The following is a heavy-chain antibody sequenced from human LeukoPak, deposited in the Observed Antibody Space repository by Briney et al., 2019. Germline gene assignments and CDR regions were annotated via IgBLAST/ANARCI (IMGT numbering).Heavy chain of an antibody. V-gene: IGHV3-23*01. D-gene: IGHD1-26*01. CDR1: GFTFSSYA. Sequence: QSGGSLRLSCAASGFTFSSYAMSWVRQAPGKGLEWVSAISGSGGSTYYADSVKGRFTISRDNSKNTLYLQMNSLRAEDTAVYYCARDPDSGSYFDYWGQGTLVTVSS. J-gene: IGHJ4*02. CDR3: ARDPDSGSYFDY. CDR2: ISGSGGST.